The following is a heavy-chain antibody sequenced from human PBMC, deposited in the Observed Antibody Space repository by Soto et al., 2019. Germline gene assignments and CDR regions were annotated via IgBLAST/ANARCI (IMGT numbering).Heavy chain of an antibody. J-gene: IGHJ5*02. CDR2: ISSSSSSYI. CDR1: GFTFSSYS. CDR3: ARVVVLAAMKNWFDP. D-gene: IGHD2-2*01. Sequence: GGSLRLSCAASGFTFSSYSMNWVRQAPGKGLEWVSSISSSSSSYIYYADSVKGRFTISRDNAKNSLYLQMNSLRAEDTAVYYCARVVVLAAMKNWFDPWGQGTLVTVSS. V-gene: IGHV3-21*01.